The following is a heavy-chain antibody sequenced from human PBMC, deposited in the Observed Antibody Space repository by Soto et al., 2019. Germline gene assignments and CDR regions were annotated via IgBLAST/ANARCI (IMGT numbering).Heavy chain of an antibody. CDR3: VRGATPYYGMDV. D-gene: IGHD1-26*01. J-gene: IGHJ6*02. CDR1: GYTFTSYA. V-gene: IGHV1-2*04. Sequence: ASVKVSCKASGYTFTSYAMHWVRQAPGQRLEWMGWINPNSGGTNYAQKFQGLVTMTRDTSISTAYMELSRLRSDDTAVYFCVRGATPYYGMDVWGQGTTVTVS. CDR2: INPNSGGT.